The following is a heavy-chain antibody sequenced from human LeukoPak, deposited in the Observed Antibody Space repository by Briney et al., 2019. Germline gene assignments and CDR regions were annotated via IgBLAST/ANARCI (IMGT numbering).Heavy chain of an antibody. CDR1: GGTFSSYA. CDR2: ITPIFGTA. CDR3: ARDGDGYRKFDY. V-gene: IGHV1-69*05. Sequence: SVKVSCKASGGTFSSYAISWVRQAPGQGLEWMGGITPIFGTANYAQKFQGRVTITTDESTSTAYMELSSLRSEDTAVYYCARDGDGYRKFDYWGQGTLVTVSS. J-gene: IGHJ4*02. D-gene: IGHD5-24*01.